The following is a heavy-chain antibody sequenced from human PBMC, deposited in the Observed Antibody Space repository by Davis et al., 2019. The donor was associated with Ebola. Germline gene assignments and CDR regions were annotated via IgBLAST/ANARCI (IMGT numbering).Heavy chain of an antibody. D-gene: IGHD2-2*01. V-gene: IGHV3-43*02. CDR3: ARVSVPAALVPIDYYAMDV. J-gene: IGHJ6*02. Sequence: GESLKISCAASGFNFDVYAMHWVRQAPGKGLEWVSLISGDGDDTFYADSVKGRFTISRDNSKNSLYLQMNSLRAEDTAVYYCARVSVPAALVPIDYYAMDVRGQGTTVTVSS. CDR2: ISGDGDDT. CDR1: GFNFDVYA.